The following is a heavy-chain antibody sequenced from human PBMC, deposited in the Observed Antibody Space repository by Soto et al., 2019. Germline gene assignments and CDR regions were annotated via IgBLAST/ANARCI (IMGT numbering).Heavy chain of an antibody. CDR1: GFSLSASGVG. Sequence: QITLKESGPTLVKPTQTLTLTCTFSGFSLSASGVGVGWIRQPPGKALEWLAIIYWDDAKHYSPSLKSSLTITKDTSKSQVVLTMTHMDPVDTATYYCAHKGGGDRILDYWGQGTLVTVSS. CDR2: IYWDDAK. D-gene: IGHD3-16*01. J-gene: IGHJ4*02. CDR3: AHKGGGDRILDY. V-gene: IGHV2-5*02.